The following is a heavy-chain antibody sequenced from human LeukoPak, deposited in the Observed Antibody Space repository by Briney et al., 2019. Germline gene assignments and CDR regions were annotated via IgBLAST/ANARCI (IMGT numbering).Heavy chain of an antibody. CDR3: ARGIMVRGVTPYFDY. CDR1: GDSISSYY. CDR2: IYYSGST. V-gene: IGHV4-59*01. J-gene: IGHJ4*02. D-gene: IGHD3-10*01. Sequence: PSETLSLTCTVSGDSISSYYWSWIRQPPGKGLEWIGYIYYSGSTNYNPSLKSRVTISVDTSKNQFSLKLSSVTAADTAVYYCARGIMVRGVTPYFDYWGQGTLVTVSS.